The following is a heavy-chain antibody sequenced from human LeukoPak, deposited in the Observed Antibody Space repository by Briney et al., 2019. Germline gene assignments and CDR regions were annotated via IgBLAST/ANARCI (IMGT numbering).Heavy chain of an antibody. CDR1: GGSTSSGGYS. J-gene: IGHJ4*02. Sequence: SQTLSPTCAVSGGSTSSGGYSWSWIRQPPGKGLEWIGYIYHSGSTYYNPSLKSRVTISVDRSKNQFSLKLSSVTAADTAVYYCARNYYYGSGSLFDYWGQGTLVTVSS. D-gene: IGHD3-10*01. CDR3: ARNYYYGSGSLFDY. CDR2: IYHSGST. V-gene: IGHV4-30-2*01.